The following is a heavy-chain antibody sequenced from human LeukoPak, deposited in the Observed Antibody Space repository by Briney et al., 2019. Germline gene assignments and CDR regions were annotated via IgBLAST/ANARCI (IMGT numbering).Heavy chain of an antibody. CDR2: INAGNGDT. D-gene: IGHD6-19*01. Sequence: ASVKVSCKASGYTFTSSIMHWVRQAPGQRLEWMGRINAGNGDTTSSQRFRGRVTITRDTSANTVYLDLSSLRSEDTAVYYCATGHTSGWYSFDCWGQGTLVTVSS. V-gene: IGHV1-3*01. CDR3: ATGHTSGWYSFDC. CDR1: GYTFTSSI. J-gene: IGHJ4*02.